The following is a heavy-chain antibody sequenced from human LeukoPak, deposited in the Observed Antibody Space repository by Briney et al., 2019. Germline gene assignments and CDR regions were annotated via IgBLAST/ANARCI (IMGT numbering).Heavy chain of an antibody. J-gene: IGHJ5*02. CDR1: GFTFSSYS. D-gene: IGHD6-13*01. CDR3: ARDIVGVGQHLTGPFDP. CDR2: ISSSSSYI. V-gene: IGHV3-21*01. Sequence: KPGGSLRLSCAASGFTFSSYSMNWVRQAPGKGLEWVSSISSSSSYIYYADPVKGRFTISRDNAKNSLYLQMNSLRAEDTAVYYCARDIVGVGQHLTGPFDPWGQGTLVTVSS.